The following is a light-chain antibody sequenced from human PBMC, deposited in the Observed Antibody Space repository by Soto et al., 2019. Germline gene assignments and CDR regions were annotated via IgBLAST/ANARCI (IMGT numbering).Light chain of an antibody. CDR1: QSVSSSS. CDR2: GAS. CDR3: QQYGTSPLT. J-gene: IGKJ4*02. V-gene: IGKV3-20*01. Sequence: EIVLTQSPGTLSLSPGERVTLSCRASQSVSSSSLAWYQQRPGQAPRLLISGASSRATGIPDRFSGSGSGTDFTLTISRLEPEDFAVYYCQQYGTSPLTFRGGTKVDI.